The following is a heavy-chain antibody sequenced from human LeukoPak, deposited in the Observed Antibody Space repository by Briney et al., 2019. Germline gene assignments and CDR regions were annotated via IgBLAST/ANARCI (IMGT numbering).Heavy chain of an antibody. CDR3: ARDRVAAAASRYFDL. CDR2: ISGSGGST. J-gene: IGHJ2*01. V-gene: IGHV3-23*01. CDR1: GFTFSSYA. Sequence: GGSLRLSCAASGFTFSSYAMSWVRQAPGKGLEWVSAISGSGGSTYYADSVKGRFTISRDNSKNTLYLQMNSLRAEDTAVYYCARDRVAAAASRYFDLWGRGTLVTVSS. D-gene: IGHD6-13*01.